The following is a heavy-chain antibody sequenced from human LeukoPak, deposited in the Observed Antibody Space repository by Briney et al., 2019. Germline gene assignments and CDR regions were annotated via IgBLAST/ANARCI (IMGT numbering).Heavy chain of an antibody. Sequence: GASVKVSCKASEGTFSSYAISWVRQAPGQGLEWMGGIIPIFGTANYAQKFQGRVTITADESTSTAYMELSSLRSEDTAVYYCATKNYYDSSVPAGWFDPWGQGTLVTVSS. J-gene: IGHJ5*02. CDR2: IIPIFGTA. V-gene: IGHV1-69*13. D-gene: IGHD3-22*01. CDR3: ATKNYYDSSVPAGWFDP. CDR1: EGTFSSYA.